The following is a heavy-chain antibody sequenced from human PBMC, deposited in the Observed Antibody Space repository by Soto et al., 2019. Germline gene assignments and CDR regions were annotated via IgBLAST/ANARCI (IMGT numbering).Heavy chain of an antibody. CDR1: GFTFTSSA. CDR3: AADATAWQQMVPSDY. CDR2: IAVGSGYT. V-gene: IGHV1-58*01. J-gene: IGHJ4*02. D-gene: IGHD2-8*01. Sequence: SVKVSCKASGFTFTSSAFQWVRQARGQRLEWVGWIAVGSGYTNYAQRFQDRVTLTRDMSTATTYMELSRLTSEDTAIYYCAADATAWQQMVPSDYWGQGTLVTVSS.